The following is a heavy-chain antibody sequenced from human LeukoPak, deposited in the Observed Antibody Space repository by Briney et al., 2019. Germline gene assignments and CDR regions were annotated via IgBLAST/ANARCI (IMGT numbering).Heavy chain of an antibody. CDR3: ARATVDTAMVPQYYYYYYMDV. J-gene: IGHJ6*03. CDR1: GGSISSYY. Sequence: TSETLSLTCTVSGGSISSYYWSWIRQPPGKGLEWIGYIYYSGSTNYNPSLKSRVTISVDTSKNQFSLKLSSVTAADTAVYYCARATVDTAMVPQYYYYYYMDVWGKGATVTVSS. D-gene: IGHD5-18*01. CDR2: IYYSGST. V-gene: IGHV4-59*01.